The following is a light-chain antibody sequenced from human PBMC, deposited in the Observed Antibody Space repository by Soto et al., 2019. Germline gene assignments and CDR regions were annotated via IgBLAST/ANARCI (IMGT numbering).Light chain of an antibody. Sequence: QSALTQPASVSGSPGQSITISCTGTSSDVGGYNYVSWYQEHPGKAPKFMIYDVSNRPSGVSNRFSGSKSGNTASLTISGLQAEDEADYYCALYTSDSTYVFGTGTKLTVL. CDR1: SSDVGGYNY. V-gene: IGLV2-14*01. CDR2: DVS. J-gene: IGLJ1*01. CDR3: ALYTSDSTYV.